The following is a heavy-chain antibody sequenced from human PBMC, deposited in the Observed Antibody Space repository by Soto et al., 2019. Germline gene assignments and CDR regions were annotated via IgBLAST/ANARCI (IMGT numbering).Heavy chain of an antibody. D-gene: IGHD2-2*01. CDR1: GFSVTSNY. J-gene: IGHJ4*02. CDR2: IDIGGNT. CDR3: ARGRGSTGYLGREHYFDH. V-gene: IGHV3-66*01. Sequence: EVQVVESGGGLVQPGGSLGLSCAASGFSVTSNYMNWVRQAPGKGLEWVSIIDIGGNTYYADSVKDRFTISRDNSRNTLYLHMDSLRAEDTAVYYCARGRGSTGYLGREHYFDHWGQGTLVTVSP.